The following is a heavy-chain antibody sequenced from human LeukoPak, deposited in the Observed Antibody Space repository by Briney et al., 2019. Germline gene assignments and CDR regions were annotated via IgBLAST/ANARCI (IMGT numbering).Heavy chain of an antibody. CDR2: INPSGGST. CDR3: ARGTTMVTNYFDY. V-gene: IGHV1-46*01. Sequence: GASVKVSCKASGGTFSSYAISWVRQAPGQGLEWMGIINPSGGSTSYAQKFQGRVTMTRDTSTSTVYMELSSLRSEDTAVYYCARGTTMVTNYFDYWGQGTLVTVSS. D-gene: IGHD5-18*01. J-gene: IGHJ4*02. CDR1: GGTFSSYA.